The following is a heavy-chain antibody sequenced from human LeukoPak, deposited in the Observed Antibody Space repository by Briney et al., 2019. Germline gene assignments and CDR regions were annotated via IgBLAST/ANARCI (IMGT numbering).Heavy chain of an antibody. J-gene: IGHJ3*02. D-gene: IGHD6-13*01. Sequence: PGGSLRLSCAASGFTFSSYSMNWVRQAPGKGLEWVSSISSSSSYIYYADSVKGRFTISRDNAKNSLYLQMNSLRAEDTALYYCAKDRSPQYSSTYNAFDIWGQGTMVTVSS. CDR1: GFTFSSYS. CDR2: ISSSSSYI. CDR3: AKDRSPQYSSTYNAFDI. V-gene: IGHV3-21*04.